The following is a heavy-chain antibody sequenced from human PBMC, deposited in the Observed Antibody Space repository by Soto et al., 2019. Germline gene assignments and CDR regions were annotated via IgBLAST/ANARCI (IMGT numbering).Heavy chain of an antibody. J-gene: IGHJ4*02. Sequence: GGSLRLSCTGSGFPFSAYNINWVRQAPGKGLEWVSSITVGSSHIYQPNSMKGRFTISRDDAKNSVYLQIDSLRDEDTALYYCSRSPEVGVRGAYWGQGTLVTDSS. CDR3: SRSPEVGVRGAY. CDR2: ITVGSSHI. V-gene: IGHV3-21*01. CDR1: GFPFSAYN. D-gene: IGHD3-16*01.